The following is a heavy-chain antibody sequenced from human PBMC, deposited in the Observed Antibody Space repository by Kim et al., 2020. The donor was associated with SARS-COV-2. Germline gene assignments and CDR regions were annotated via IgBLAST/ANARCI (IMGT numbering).Heavy chain of an antibody. V-gene: IGHV3-9*01. CDR1: GFTFDDYA. J-gene: IGHJ5*02. D-gene: IGHD6-19*01. Sequence: GGSLRLSCAASGFTFDDYAMHWVRQAPGKGLEWVSGISWNSGSIGYADSVKGRFTISRDNAKNSLYLQMNSLRAEDTALYYCARDSSGQKGGWFDPWGQG. CDR2: ISWNSGSI. CDR3: ARDSSGQKGGWFDP.